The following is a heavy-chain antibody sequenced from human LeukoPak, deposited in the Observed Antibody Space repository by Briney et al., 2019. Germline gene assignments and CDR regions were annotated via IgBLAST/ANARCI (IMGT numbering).Heavy chain of an antibody. CDR3: ARVSSSWYQDWYFDL. D-gene: IGHD6-13*01. J-gene: IGHJ2*01. CDR2: IYYSGST. V-gene: IGHV4-59*01. CDR1: GGSISSYY. Sequence: PSETLSLTCTVSGGSISSYYWSWIRQPPGKGLEWIGYIYYSGSTNYNPSLKSRVTISVDTSKNQFPLKLSSVTAADTAVYYCARVSSSWYQDWYFDLWGRGTLVTVSS.